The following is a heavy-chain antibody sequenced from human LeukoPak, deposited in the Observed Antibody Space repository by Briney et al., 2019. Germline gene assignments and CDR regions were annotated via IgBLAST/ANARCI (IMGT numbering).Heavy chain of an antibody. CDR1: GYTFTRYY. J-gene: IGHJ4*02. CDR3: ARGPSGYHNT. Sequence: ASVKVSCKASGYTFTRYYMHWVRQAPGQGLEWMGIINPSGGSTSYAQKFQVRVIMTRDMSTSTVYMELSSLRSEDTAVYYCARGPSGYHNTGGQGTLVTVSS. CDR2: INPSGGST. D-gene: IGHD5-12*01. V-gene: IGHV1-46*01.